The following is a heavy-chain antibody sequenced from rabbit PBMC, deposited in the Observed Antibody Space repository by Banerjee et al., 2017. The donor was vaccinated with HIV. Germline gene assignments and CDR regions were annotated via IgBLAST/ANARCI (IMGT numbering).Heavy chain of an antibody. CDR3: ARDVAGVIGWNFDL. CDR1: GFSFSNKYV. D-gene: IGHD4-1*01. V-gene: IGHV1S45*01. Sequence: QEQLEESGGDLVMPEGSLTLTCTASGFSFSNKYVMCWVRQASGKGLEWIACFNTISGNTVFATWAKGRLSISRTSSTTVALQMTSLTAADTATYFWARDVAGVIGWNFDLWGPGTLVTVS. CDR2: FNTISGNT. J-gene: IGHJ4*01.